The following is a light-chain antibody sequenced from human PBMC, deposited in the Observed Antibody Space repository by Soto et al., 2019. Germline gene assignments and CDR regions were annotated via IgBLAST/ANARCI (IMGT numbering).Light chain of an antibody. J-gene: IGKJ5*01. Sequence: EIVLRQSPGTLALSPWERATLSCRASQTVRNNYLAWYQQKPGQAPRLLIYDASSRATGIPDRFSGGGSGTDFTLTISRLEPEDFAVYYCQQYGSSGTFGQGTRLE. CDR2: DAS. V-gene: IGKV3-20*01. CDR3: QQYGSSGT. CDR1: QTVRNNY.